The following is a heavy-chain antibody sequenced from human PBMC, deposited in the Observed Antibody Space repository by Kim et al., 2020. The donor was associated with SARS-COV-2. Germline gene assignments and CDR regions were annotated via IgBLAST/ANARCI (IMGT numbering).Heavy chain of an antibody. Sequence: LKSRVTISVDTSKTQFSLKLSSVTAADTAVYYCARGSPVTTFYYYYGMDVWGQGTTVTVSS. V-gene: IGHV4-34*01. CDR3: ARGSPVTTFYYYYGMDV. D-gene: IGHD4-17*01. J-gene: IGHJ6*02.